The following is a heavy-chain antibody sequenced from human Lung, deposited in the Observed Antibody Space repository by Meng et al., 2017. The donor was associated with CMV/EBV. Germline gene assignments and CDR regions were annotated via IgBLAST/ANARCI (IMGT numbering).Heavy chain of an antibody. CDR2: MNPNRGNT. CDR3: ARVDYYDSSGYPMTYNWFDP. V-gene: IGHV1-8*01. Sequence: ASVKVSXKASGYTFTSYDIHWVRQATGQGLEWMGWMNPNRGNTGYAQKFQGRVTMTRNTSISTAYMELSSLRSEDTAVYYCARVDYYDSSGYPMTYNWFDPWGQGXLVTVSS. D-gene: IGHD3-22*01. CDR1: GYTFTSYD. J-gene: IGHJ5*02.